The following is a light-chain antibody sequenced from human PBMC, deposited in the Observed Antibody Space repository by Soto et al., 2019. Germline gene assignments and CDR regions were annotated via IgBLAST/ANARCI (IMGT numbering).Light chain of an antibody. J-gene: IGLJ1*01. CDR3: AAWDDSLNGYV. CDR1: PSNIGSNS. Sequence: QSVLTQPPSASGAPGQTVTLSCSGSPSNIGSNSVNWYQQLPGTAPKLLIYSHNQRPSGVPDRFSASKSGTSASLAISGLQSEDEADYYCAAWDDSLNGYVFGFGTKLTVL. CDR2: SHN. V-gene: IGLV1-44*01.